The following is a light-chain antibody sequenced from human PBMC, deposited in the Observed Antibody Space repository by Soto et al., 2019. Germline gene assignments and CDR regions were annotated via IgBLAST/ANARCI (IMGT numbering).Light chain of an antibody. Sequence: QTVVTQEPSFSVSPGGTVTLTCDLSSGSVSTSYYPSWYQQTPGQAPRTLIYNTNTRSSGVPDRFSGSILGNKAALTITGAQADDESDYYCVLYMGSGIRIFGGGTKLTVL. J-gene: IGLJ2*01. CDR1: SGSVSTSYY. CDR3: VLYMGSGIRI. V-gene: IGLV8-61*01. CDR2: NTN.